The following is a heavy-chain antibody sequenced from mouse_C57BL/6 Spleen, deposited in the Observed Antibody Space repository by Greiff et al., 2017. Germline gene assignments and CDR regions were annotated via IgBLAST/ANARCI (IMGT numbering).Heavy chain of an antibody. V-gene: IGHV1-61*01. CDR3: ARDYHYFDY. CDR2: IYPSDSET. D-gene: IGHD2-4*01. J-gene: IGHJ2*01. CDR1: GYTFTSYW. Sequence: QVQLQQPGAELVRPGSSVKLSCKASGYTFTSYWMDWVKQRPGQGLEWIGNIYPSDSETHYNQKFKDKATLTVDKSSSTAYMPLSSLTSEDSAVYYCARDYHYFDYWGQGTTLTVSS.